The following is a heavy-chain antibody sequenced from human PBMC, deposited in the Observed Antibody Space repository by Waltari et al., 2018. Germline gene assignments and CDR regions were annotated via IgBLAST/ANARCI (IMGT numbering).Heavy chain of an antibody. CDR3: ARDPSRRADY. CDR1: GFTLSNYW. J-gene: IGHJ4*02. V-gene: IGHV3-7*01. Sequence: EVQLVESGGGLVQPGGSLRLSCVGSGFTLSNYWMHWVRKATGKGLGWVAHISSDASVKDYVDFVKGRFTISRDNAKNSLFLQMDSLRAEDTAIYYCARDPSRRADYWGQGTLVTVSS. CDR2: ISSDASVK.